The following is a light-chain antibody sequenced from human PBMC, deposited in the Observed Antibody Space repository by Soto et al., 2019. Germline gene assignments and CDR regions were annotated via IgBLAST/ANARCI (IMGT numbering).Light chain of an antibody. CDR3: QKYNSAPLT. Sequence: DIQMTQSPSSLAASVGERVTITCRASQGISNFLAWYQQKPGKDPKLLIYSASTLQSGVPSRFRGSGYGTDFTLTISSLQPEDVATYYCQKYNSAPLTFGPGSKVEVK. CDR2: SAS. J-gene: IGKJ1*01. CDR1: QGISNF. V-gene: IGKV1-27*01.